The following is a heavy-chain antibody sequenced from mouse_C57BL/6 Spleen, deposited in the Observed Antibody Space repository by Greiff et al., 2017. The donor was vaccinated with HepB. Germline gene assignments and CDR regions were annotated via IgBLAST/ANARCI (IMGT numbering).Heavy chain of an antibody. Sequence: VQLKESGPELVKPGASVKISCKASGYSFTGYYMNWVKQSPEKSLEWIGEINPSTGGTTYNQKFKAKATLTVDKSSSTAYMQLKSLTSEDSAVYYCARSSSLYYGNWYFDVWGTGTTVTVSS. CDR3: ARSSSLYYGNWYFDV. J-gene: IGHJ1*03. V-gene: IGHV1-42*01. CDR1: GYSFTGYY. CDR2: INPSTGGT. D-gene: IGHD2-1*01.